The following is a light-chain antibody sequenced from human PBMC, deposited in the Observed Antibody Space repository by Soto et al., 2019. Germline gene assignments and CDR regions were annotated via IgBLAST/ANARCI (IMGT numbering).Light chain of an antibody. CDR2: GAS. Sequence: EIVMTQSPATLSVSPGERATLSCRASESVNTSLAWYQQKPGRAPRLLINGASTRATGIPARFSGSGSATEFTLTISSLQSEDFAVYYCQHCQPYGDSPPLTFGGGTKVDIK. CDR1: ESVNTS. CDR3: QHCQPYGDSPPLT. V-gene: IGKV3-15*01. J-gene: IGKJ4*01.